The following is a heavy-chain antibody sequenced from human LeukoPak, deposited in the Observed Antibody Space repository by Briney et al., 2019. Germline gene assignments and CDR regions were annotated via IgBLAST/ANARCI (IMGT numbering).Heavy chain of an antibody. J-gene: IGHJ3*02. CDR2: IYPGDSDT. CDR1: GYSFPNYW. CDR3: ARSRAEKVPVWGSYRHHDAFDI. D-gene: IGHD3-16*02. Sequence: GESLQISCKGSGYSFPNYWIGWVRQMPGKGLEWMGIIYPGDSDTTYKPSLQGQVTISADKSISTAYLQWSRLKASDTAMYYCARSRAEKVPVWGSYRHHDAFDIWGQGTRVTVSS. V-gene: IGHV5-51*01.